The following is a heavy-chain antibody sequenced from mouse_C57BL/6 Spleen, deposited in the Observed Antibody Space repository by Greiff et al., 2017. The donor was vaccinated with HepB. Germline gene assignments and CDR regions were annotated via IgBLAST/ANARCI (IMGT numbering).Heavy chain of an antibody. D-gene: IGHD2-1*01. V-gene: IGHV1-80*01. CDR3: ARSIYYGNYDFDY. CDR1: GYAFSSYW. CDR2: IYPGDGDT. Sequence: VQLQQSGAELVKPGASVKISCKASGYAFSSYWMNWVKQRPGKGLERIGQIYPGDGDTNYNGKFKGKATLTADKSSSTAYMQLSSLTSEDSAVYFCARSIYYGNYDFDYWGQGTTLTVSS. J-gene: IGHJ2*01.